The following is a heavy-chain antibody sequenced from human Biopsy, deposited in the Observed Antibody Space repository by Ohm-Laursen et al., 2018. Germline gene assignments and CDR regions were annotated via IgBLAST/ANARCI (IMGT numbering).Heavy chain of an antibody. Sequence: SQTLSLTCSVSGGSIISYYWTWIRQPPGKGLEWIGHVYNGGITNYNPSLKSRVTISKDTSKNQFSLQVNSVTAADMAVYYCARTPRDSFWSGSYKRGLWFDPWGQGTLVIVPS. V-gene: IGHV4-59*01. CDR2: VYNGGIT. J-gene: IGHJ5*02. CDR1: GGSIISYY. D-gene: IGHD3-3*01. CDR3: ARTPRDSFWSGSYKRGLWFDP.